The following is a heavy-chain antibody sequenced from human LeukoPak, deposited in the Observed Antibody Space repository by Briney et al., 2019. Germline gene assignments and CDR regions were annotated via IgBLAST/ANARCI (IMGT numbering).Heavy chain of an antibody. Sequence: SETLSLTCAVSGGSFTGYYWSWIRQAPGKGLEWNGEIHYRGATNYKPSLRSRVTISRDTSENQFSLKLSSVTAADTAVYYCARGILEYYYFDLWGRGTLVTVSS. D-gene: IGHD3-3*01. CDR3: ARGILEYYYFDL. V-gene: IGHV4-34*01. CDR2: IHYRGAT. J-gene: IGHJ2*01. CDR1: GGSFTGYY.